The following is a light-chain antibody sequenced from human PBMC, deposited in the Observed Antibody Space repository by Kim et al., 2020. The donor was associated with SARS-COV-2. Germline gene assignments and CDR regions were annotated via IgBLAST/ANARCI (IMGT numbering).Light chain of an antibody. V-gene: IGKV1-33*01. CDR3: QQYDNLPYT. CDR1: QDISNY. Sequence: DIQMTQSPSSLSASVGDRVTITCQASQDISNYLNWYQQKPGKAPKLLIYDTSNLETGVPSRFSGSGSGTDFTFTISRLQPEDIATCYCQQYDNLPYTFGQGTKLEI. CDR2: DTS. J-gene: IGKJ2*01.